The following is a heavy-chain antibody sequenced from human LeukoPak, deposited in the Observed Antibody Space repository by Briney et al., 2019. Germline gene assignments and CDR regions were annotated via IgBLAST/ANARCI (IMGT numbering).Heavy chain of an antibody. CDR2: IWYDGSNK. D-gene: IGHD5-12*01. CDR1: VFTFSSYE. Sequence: PGGSLRLSCAASVFTFSSYEMNWVRQAPGQGLEWVAVIWYDGSNKYYADSVKGRFTISRDNSKNTLYLQMNSLRAEDTAVYYCARDSCSGYDGYFDYWGQGTLVTASS. V-gene: IGHV3-33*08. J-gene: IGHJ4*02. CDR3: ARDSCSGYDGYFDY.